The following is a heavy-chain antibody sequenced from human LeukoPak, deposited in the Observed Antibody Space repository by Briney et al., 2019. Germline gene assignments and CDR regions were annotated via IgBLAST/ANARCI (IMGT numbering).Heavy chain of an antibody. D-gene: IGHD1-1*01. Sequence: GGSLRLSCAASGFTFSNDGMHWVRQAPGKGLEWVTLISYDGSNKYYADSVKGRITISRDNSKNTLYLQMNSLRAEDTAVYYCAKDRSGIAPGTMDNWGQGTLVTVSS. J-gene: IGHJ4*02. CDR1: GFTFSNDG. V-gene: IGHV3-30*18. CDR3: AKDRSGIAPGTMDN. CDR2: ISYDGSNK.